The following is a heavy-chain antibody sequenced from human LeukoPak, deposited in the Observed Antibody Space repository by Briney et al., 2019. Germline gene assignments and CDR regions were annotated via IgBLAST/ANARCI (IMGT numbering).Heavy chain of an antibody. D-gene: IGHD2-8*01. J-gene: IGHJ6*03. CDR1: GYTFTSYG. Sequence: VASVKVSCKASGYTFTSYGISWVRQAPGQGLEWMGWISAYNGNTNYAQKLQGRVTMTTDTSTSTAYMELRSLRSDDTAVYYCARALCTNGVCYYYYYMDVWGKGTTVTVSS. CDR3: ARALCTNGVCYYYYYMDV. CDR2: ISAYNGNT. V-gene: IGHV1-18*01.